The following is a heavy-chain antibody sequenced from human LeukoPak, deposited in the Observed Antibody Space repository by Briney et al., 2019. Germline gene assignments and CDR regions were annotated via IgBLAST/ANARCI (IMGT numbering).Heavy chain of an antibody. CDR3: AKDRGQMEWLLIDY. J-gene: IGHJ4*02. V-gene: IGHV3-33*06. CDR2: IWYDGSNK. Sequence: GGSLRLSCAESGFTFSSYGMHWVRQAPGKGLEWVAVIWYDGSNKYYADSVKGRFTISRDNSKNTLYLQMNSLRAEDTAVYYCAKDRGQMEWLLIDYWGQGTLVTVSS. CDR1: GFTFSSYG. D-gene: IGHD3-3*01.